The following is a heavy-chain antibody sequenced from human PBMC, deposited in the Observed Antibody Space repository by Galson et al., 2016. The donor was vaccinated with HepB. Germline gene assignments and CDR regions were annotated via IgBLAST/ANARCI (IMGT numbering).Heavy chain of an antibody. CDR2: MSYDGSEQ. V-gene: IGHV3-30-3*01. CDR1: GFTFSSYP. Sequence: SLRLSCAASGFTFSSYPMHWVRQAPGKGLEWVAVMSYDGSEQNYADSVKGRFTISRDNSKSTLYLQMNSLRVEDTAFYYCARGERGTSWAYSFDYWGQGTLVTVSS. CDR3: ARGERGTSWAYSFDY. J-gene: IGHJ4*02. D-gene: IGHD2-2*01.